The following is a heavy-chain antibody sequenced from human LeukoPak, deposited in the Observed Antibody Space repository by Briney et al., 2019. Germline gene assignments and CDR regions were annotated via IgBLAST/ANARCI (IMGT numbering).Heavy chain of an antibody. Sequence: PGGSLRLSCAASGFTFSSYEMNWVRQAPGKGLEWVSAISGSGGSTYYADSVKGRFTISRDNSKNTLYLQMNSLRAEDTAVYYCATLPHLSSPRFYYYYYYMDVWGKGTTVTVSS. CDR2: ISGSGGST. V-gene: IGHV3-23*01. CDR1: GFTFSSYE. D-gene: IGHD6-13*01. CDR3: ATLPHLSSPRFYYYYYYMDV. J-gene: IGHJ6*03.